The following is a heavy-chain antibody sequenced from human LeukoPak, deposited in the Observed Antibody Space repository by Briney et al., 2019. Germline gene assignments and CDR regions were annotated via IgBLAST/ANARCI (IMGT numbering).Heavy chain of an antibody. J-gene: IGHJ6*02. V-gene: IGHV3-23*01. CDR2: VSPAYGRT. CDR3: ARDQRRPAGTNYGMDV. CDR1: GFSFNNYA. Sequence: GGSLRLSCSASGFSFNNYAMSWIRQAPGKGLTWVSLVSPAYGRTYYADSVKGRFTISRDNSNNMLSLYMSSLRADDTAVYYCARDQRRPAGTNYGMDVWGQGTTVTVSS. D-gene: IGHD6-13*01.